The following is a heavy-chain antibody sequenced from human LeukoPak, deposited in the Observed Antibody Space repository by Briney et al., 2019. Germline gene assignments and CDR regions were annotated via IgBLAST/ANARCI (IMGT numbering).Heavy chain of an antibody. CDR3: AREWGLTIAAEYYFDY. V-gene: IGHV3-23*01. CDR2: ISGSGGST. J-gene: IGHJ4*02. CDR1: GFTFSSYA. Sequence: GGSLRLSCAASGFTFSSYAMSWVRQAPGKGLEWVSAISGSGGSTYYADSVKGRFTISRDNSKNTLYLQMNSLRAEDTAVYYCAREWGLTIAAEYYFDYWGQGTLVTVSS. D-gene: IGHD6-13*01.